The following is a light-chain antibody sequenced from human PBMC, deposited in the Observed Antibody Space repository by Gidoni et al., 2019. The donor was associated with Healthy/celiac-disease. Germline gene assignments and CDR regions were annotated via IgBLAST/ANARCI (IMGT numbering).Light chain of an antibody. J-gene: IGKJ5*01. CDR1: QGISSA. CDR3: QQFNSYPLT. V-gene: IGKV1-13*02. CDR2: DAS. Sequence: AIQLTQSPSSLSASVGDRVTITCRASQGISSALAWYQQKPGKAPKLLIYDASSLESGVPPRFSGSGSGTDFTLTISSLQPEDFATYYCQQFNSYPLTFXXXTRLEIK.